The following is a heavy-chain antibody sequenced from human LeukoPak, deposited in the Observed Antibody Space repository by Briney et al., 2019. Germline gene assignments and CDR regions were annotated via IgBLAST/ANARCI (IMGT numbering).Heavy chain of an antibody. CDR1: GFTFSSHG. J-gene: IGHJ4*02. D-gene: IGHD4-17*01. CDR3: ARDRNGDYTYFDY. Sequence: GGSLRLSCAASGFTFSSHGLQWVRQAPGKGLEWVAFIRYDGRNKYYADSVKGRFTISRDNSKNTLYLQMNSLRAEDTAIYYCARDRNGDYTYFDYWGQGTLVTVS. CDR2: IRYDGRNK. V-gene: IGHV3-30*02.